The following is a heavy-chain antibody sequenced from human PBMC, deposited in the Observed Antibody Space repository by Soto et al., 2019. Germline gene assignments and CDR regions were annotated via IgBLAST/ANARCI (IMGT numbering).Heavy chain of an antibody. D-gene: IGHD2-2*01. CDR2: ISGAGGNT. V-gene: IGHV3-23*01. J-gene: IGHJ5*02. CDR3: AKDPVPQLLPSWWFCP. Sequence: EVQLLESGGGLVQPGGSLRLSCAASGFAFGAYAMTWVRQATGKGLEWVSVISGAGGNTYYADSVNGRLTVFHDNSKKMLEVDMSSLRVEDTAISYWAKDPVPQLLPSWWFCPWGQGTRVTVSS. CDR1: GFAFGAYA.